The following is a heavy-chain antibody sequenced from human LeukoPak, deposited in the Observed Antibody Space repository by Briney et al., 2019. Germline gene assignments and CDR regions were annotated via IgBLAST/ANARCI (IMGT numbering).Heavy chain of an antibody. V-gene: IGHV1-2*02. CDR3: ARPKYREYSSSSELRSFDY. CDR1: GGTFSSYA. Sequence: ASVKVSCKASGGTFSSYAISWVRQAPGQGLEWMGWINPNSGGTNYAQKFQGRVTMTRDTSISTAYMELSRLRSDDTAVYYCARPKYREYSSSSELRSFDYWGQGTLVTVSS. D-gene: IGHD6-6*01. CDR2: INPNSGGT. J-gene: IGHJ4*02.